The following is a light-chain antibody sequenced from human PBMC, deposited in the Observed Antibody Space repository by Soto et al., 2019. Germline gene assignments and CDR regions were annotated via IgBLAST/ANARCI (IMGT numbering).Light chain of an antibody. J-gene: IGKJ4*01. CDR2: AAS. CDR3: QQANSFPLT. V-gene: IGKV1-12*01. Sequence: DIQMTQSPSSVSASVGDRVTITCRASQGISSRLAWYQQKPGKAPNLLIYAASSLQSGVPSRFSGSGSETDFTLTIGTLQPEDFATYYCQQANSFPLTFGGGTKVEIK. CDR1: QGISSR.